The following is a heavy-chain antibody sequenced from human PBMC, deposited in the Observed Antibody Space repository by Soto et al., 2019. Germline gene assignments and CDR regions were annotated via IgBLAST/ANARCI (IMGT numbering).Heavy chain of an antibody. J-gene: IGHJ5*02. V-gene: IGHV4-30-4*01. CDR3: ARADDYGDYWFDP. CDR1: GGSISSGDYY. Sequence: QVQLQESGPGLVKPSQTLSLTCTVSGGSISSGDYYWSWIRQPPGKGLEWIGYIYYSGSTYYNPSLKRRVTISVDTSKNQFSLKLSSVTAADTAVYYCARADDYGDYWFDPWGQGTLVTVSS. D-gene: IGHD4-17*01. CDR2: IYYSGST.